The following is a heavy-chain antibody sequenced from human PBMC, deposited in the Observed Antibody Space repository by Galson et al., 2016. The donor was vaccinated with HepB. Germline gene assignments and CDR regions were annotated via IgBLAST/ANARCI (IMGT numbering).Heavy chain of an antibody. CDR3: AKKRSTSGSPMDAFDI. CDR2: ISPGSSYI. D-gene: IGHD3-10*01. J-gene: IGHJ3*02. V-gene: IGHV3-21*01. CDR1: GYSFHTYS. Sequence: SLRLSCAASGYSFHTYSMNWVRQAPGKGLEWVASISPGSSYIYYADSVRGRLTISRDNAKKLSYLQLNSLRAEDTAMYYCAKKRSTSGSPMDAFDIWGQGTMVAVSS.